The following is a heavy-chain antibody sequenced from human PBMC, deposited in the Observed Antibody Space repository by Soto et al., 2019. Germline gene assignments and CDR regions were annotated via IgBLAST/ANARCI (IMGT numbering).Heavy chain of an antibody. CDR1: GFTFSSYA. D-gene: IGHD2-15*01. Sequence: EVQLLESGGGLVQPGGSLRLSCAASGFTFSSYAMSWVRQAPGKGMEWVAAISGSGGSTYYADSVKGRFTISRDNSKNTLYLQMNSLRAEDAAVYYCAKDLVGSSADYFDYWGQGTLVTVSS. J-gene: IGHJ4*02. CDR2: ISGSGGST. V-gene: IGHV3-23*01. CDR3: AKDLVGSSADYFDY.